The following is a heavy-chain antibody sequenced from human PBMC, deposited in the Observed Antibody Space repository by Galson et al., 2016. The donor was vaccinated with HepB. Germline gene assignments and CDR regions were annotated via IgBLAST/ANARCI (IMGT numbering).Heavy chain of an antibody. Sequence: SVKVSCKASGYIFNNYYMHWVRQAPGQGLEWMGWSSPNIDGTNYAQKFQGRVTMTRDTSISTAYMELNSLTSDDTAVYYCARDGFTFGQIDLWGLGTLVSVYS. V-gene: IGHV1-2*02. CDR1: GYIFNNYY. D-gene: IGHD3-16*01. CDR3: ARDGFTFGQIDL. CDR2: SSPNIDGT. J-gene: IGHJ5*02.